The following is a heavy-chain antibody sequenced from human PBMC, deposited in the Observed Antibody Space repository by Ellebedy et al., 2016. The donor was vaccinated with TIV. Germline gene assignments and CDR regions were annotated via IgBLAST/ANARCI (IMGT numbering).Heavy chain of an antibody. CDR2: IYYSGTT. Sequence: SETLSLTCTVSGDSISSFYWSWIRQPPGKGLEWIGYIYYSGTTSYNPSLKSRVTISVDTSKNQFSLKLSSVTAADTAVYYCARAMWSYYFDYWGQGTLVTVSS. D-gene: IGHD2-21*01. CDR1: GDSISSFY. CDR3: ARAMWSYYFDY. J-gene: IGHJ4*02. V-gene: IGHV4-59*01.